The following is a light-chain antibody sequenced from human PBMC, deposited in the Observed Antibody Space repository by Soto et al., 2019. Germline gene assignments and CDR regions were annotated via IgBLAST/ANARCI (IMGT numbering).Light chain of an antibody. CDR1: QSVSSD. CDR3: QQYNNWPIT. CDR2: GAT. V-gene: IGKV3-15*01. Sequence: EIVMTQSPATLSVSPGERGTLSCRASQSVSSDLAWYQQKPGQAPRLLIHGATTRAAGIPARFSGSASGAEFTLTISSLQSEDFAVYYCQQYNNWPITFGQGTRLEIK. J-gene: IGKJ5*01.